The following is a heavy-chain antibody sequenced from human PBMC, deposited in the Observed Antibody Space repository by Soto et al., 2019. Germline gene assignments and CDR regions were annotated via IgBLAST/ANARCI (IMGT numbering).Heavy chain of an antibody. CDR3: ARSARGSRLGY. D-gene: IGHD2-15*01. CDR2: IYYSGST. Sequence: SETLSLTCTVSGGSISSYHWSWIRQPPGKGLEWIGYIYYSGSTNYNPSLKSRVTISVDTSKNQFSLKLSSVTAADTAVYYCARSARGSRLGYWGQGTLVTVSS. J-gene: IGHJ4*02. V-gene: IGHV4-59*01. CDR1: GGSISSYH.